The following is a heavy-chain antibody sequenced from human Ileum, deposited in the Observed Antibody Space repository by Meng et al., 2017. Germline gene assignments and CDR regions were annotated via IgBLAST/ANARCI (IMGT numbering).Heavy chain of an antibody. D-gene: IGHD6-19*01. J-gene: IGHJ4*02. CDR2: INTNTGNP. V-gene: IGHV7-4-1*02. Sequence: HLVTSGFGLNKPGASVKVSCKASGYTFTSYAMNWVRQAPGQGLEWMGWINTNTGNPTYAQGFTGRFVFSLDTSVSTAYLQISSLKAEDTAVYYCARADSSGWYFLFYWGQGTLVTVSS. CDR1: GYTFTSYA. CDR3: ARADSSGWYFLFY.